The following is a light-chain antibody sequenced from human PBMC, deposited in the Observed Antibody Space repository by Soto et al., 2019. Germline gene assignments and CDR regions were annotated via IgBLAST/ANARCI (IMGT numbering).Light chain of an antibody. J-gene: IGKJ5*01. V-gene: IGKV3-15*01. CDR1: QSVSSN. CDR2: DAS. CDR3: QQYHNWPIT. Sequence: IVMTQSPATLSVSPRESATLSFRASQSVSSNLAWHQQKPGQAPRILMYDASTRATGISARFSGSGSGTEFTLTISSLQSEDFAVYYCQQYHNWPITFGRRTRLEI.